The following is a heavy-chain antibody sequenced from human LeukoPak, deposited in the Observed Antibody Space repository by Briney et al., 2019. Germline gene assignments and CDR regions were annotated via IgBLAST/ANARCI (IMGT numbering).Heavy chain of an antibody. CDR1: GFTFGDYA. V-gene: IGHV4-39*01. CDR2: IYHSGFA. Sequence: PGGSLRLSCTVSGFTFGDYAMSWIRQPPGKGLEWIGSIYHSGFAYYNPSLKSRVTVSVDLSRNQFSLKLNSVTAADTAVYYCERHQSAFWYFDLWGRGTPVTVSS. J-gene: IGHJ2*01. CDR3: ERHQSAFWYFDL.